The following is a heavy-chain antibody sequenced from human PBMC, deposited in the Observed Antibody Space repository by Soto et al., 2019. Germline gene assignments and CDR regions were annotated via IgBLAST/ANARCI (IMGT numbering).Heavy chain of an antibody. Sequence: RRFSCVTSGFTFSRNTMNWVRQAPGKGLEWVASITSSGSYVYYADSVKGRFSASRDNAKNSLSLQMDSLRPDDTAIYFCVKDEGIEAMDVWGQGTTVTVSS. J-gene: IGHJ6*02. CDR1: GFTFSRNT. D-gene: IGHD3-3*02. V-gene: IGHV3-21*01. CDR2: ITSSGSYV. CDR3: VKDEGIEAMDV.